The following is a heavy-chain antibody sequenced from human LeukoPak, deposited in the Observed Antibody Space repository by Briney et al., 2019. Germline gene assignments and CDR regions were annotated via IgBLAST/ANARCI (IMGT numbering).Heavy chain of an antibody. CDR1: GGSISSGNHY. J-gene: IGHJ6*02. CDR2: NYYGGST. CDR3: ASSRDYHDTRGAGHGMDV. V-gene: IGHV4-31*03. D-gene: IGHD3-22*01. Sequence: SETLSLTCTVSGGSISSGNHYWSWIRQRPGKGLECIGYNYYGGSTYYNPSLKSRVNIPLDTSQNQFSLELSSVTPADTAVYYCASSRDYHDTRGAGHGMDVWGQGTTVTVSS.